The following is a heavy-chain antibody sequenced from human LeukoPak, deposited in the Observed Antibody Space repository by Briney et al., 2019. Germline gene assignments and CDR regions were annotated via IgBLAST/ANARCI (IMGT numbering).Heavy chain of an antibody. Sequence: SVKVSCKASGGTFSSYAISWVRQAPGQGLEWMGRIIPIFGTANYAQKFLGRVTITTDESTSTAYMELSSLRSEDTAVYYCARDPSPYGSGSYHFDYWGQGTLVTVSS. D-gene: IGHD3-10*01. CDR1: GGTFSSYA. CDR3: ARDPSPYGSGSYHFDY. V-gene: IGHV1-69*05. J-gene: IGHJ4*02. CDR2: IIPIFGTA.